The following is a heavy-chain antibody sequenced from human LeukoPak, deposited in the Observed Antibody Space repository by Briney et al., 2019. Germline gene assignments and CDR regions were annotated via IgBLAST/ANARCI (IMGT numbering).Heavy chain of an antibody. D-gene: IGHD6-19*01. Sequence: PSETLSLTCTVSGGSISSSSYYWGWIRQPPGKGLEWIGSIYYSGSTYYNPSLKSRVTISVDTSKNQFSLKLSSVTAADTAVYYCARHGGEAGYSSGWYGGYYYYGMDVWGQGTTVTVSS. CDR1: GGSISSSSYY. V-gene: IGHV4-39*01. CDR2: IYYSGST. CDR3: ARHGGEAGYSSGWYGGYYYYGMDV. J-gene: IGHJ6*02.